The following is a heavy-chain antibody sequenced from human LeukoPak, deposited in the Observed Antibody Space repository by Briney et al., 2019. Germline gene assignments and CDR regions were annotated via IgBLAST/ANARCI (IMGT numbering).Heavy chain of an antibody. Sequence: SVKVSCKASGYTFTSYDISWVRQAPGQGLEWMGRIIPIFGTANYAQKFQGRVTITTDESTSTAYMELSSLRSEDTAVYYCARVVEMATIRGAFDIWGQGTMVTVSS. CDR3: ARVVEMATIRGAFDI. V-gene: IGHV1-69*05. CDR1: GYTFTSYD. J-gene: IGHJ3*02. CDR2: IIPIFGTA. D-gene: IGHD5-24*01.